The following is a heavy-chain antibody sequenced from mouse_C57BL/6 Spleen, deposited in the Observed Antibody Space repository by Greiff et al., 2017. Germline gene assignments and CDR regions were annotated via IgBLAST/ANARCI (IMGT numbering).Heavy chain of an antibody. CDR2: IDPNSGGT. CDR1: GYTFTSYW. Sequence: QVQLQQPGAELVKPGASVKLSCKASGYTFTSYWMHWVKQRPGRGLEWIGRIDPNSGGTKYNEKFKSKATLTVDKPSSTAYMQLSSLTSEDSAVYYCASESDSAGSYRYSYAMDYWGQGTSVTVAS. V-gene: IGHV1-72*01. J-gene: IGHJ4*01. D-gene: IGHD1-1*02. CDR3: ASESDSAGSYRYSYAMDY.